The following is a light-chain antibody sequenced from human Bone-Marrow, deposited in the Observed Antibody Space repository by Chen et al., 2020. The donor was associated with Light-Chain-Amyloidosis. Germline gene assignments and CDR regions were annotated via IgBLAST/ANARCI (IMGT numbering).Light chain of an antibody. CDR2: EVT. CDR1: TSYVGGDNH. Sequence: QSALTQPASVSGSPGPSITISCTGTTSYVGGDNHVSWYQQHPDKAPKLMIYEVTNRPSWVPDRFSGSKSDKTAALTISELQTEDEADYFCSSYTITNTLVFGSGTRVTV. CDR3: SSYTITNTLV. V-gene: IGLV2-14*01. J-gene: IGLJ1*01.